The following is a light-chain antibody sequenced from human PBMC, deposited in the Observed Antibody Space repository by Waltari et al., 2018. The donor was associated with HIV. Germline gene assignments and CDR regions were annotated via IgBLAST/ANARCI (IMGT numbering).Light chain of an antibody. Sequence: SYELTQPPSVSVSPGQTARITCSGNALPKQYAYWYQQKPGRAPLVIIYKDTERPSGIPERFSGSSSGTIVTLTISGVQAEDEADYYCQQRSNWPRTFGQGTK. CDR3: QQRSNWPRT. CDR2: KDT. V-gene: IGLV3-25*03. J-gene: IGLJ3*02. CDR1: ALPKQY.